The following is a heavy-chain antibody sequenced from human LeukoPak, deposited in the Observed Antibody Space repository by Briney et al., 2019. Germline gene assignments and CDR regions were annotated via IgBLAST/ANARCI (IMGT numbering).Heavy chain of an antibody. CDR3: ARDTPVIAAADIDY. V-gene: IGHV3-21*01. CDR2: ISSSSSYI. J-gene: IGHJ4*02. CDR1: GFTFSSYS. Sequence: GGSLRLSCAASGFTFSSYSMNWVRQAPGKGLEWVSSISSSSSYIYYADSVKGRFTISRDNAKNSLYLQMNSLRAEDTAVYYLARDTPVIAAADIDYWGQGTLVTVSS. D-gene: IGHD6-13*01.